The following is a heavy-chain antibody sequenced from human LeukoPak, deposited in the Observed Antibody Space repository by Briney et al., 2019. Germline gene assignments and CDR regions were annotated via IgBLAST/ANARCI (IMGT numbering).Heavy chain of an antibody. CDR2: ISWNSGSI. CDR3: VRDAYYDILTGYLTFDY. V-gene: IGHV3-9*01. D-gene: IGHD3-9*01. CDR1: GFTFDDYA. Sequence: GGSLRLSCAASGFTFDDYAMHWVRHAPGKGLEWVSGISWNSGSIGYADSVKGRFTISRDNAKNSLYLQMNSLRAEDTALYYCVRDAYYDILTGYLTFDYWGQGTLVTVSS. J-gene: IGHJ4*02.